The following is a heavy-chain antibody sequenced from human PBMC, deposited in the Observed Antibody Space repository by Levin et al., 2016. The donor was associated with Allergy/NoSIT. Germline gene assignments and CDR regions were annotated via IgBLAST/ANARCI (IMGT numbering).Heavy chain of an antibody. CDR1: GYSFTSYW. D-gene: IGHD2-2*01. Sequence: GGSLRLSCKGSGYSFTSYWIGWVRQMPGKGLEWMGIIYPGDSDTRYSPSFQGQVTISADKSISTAYLQWSSLKASDTAMYYCARRTSLWWFDPWGQGTLVTVSS. CDR3: ARRTSLWWFDP. CDR2: IYPGDSDT. J-gene: IGHJ5*02. V-gene: IGHV5-51*01.